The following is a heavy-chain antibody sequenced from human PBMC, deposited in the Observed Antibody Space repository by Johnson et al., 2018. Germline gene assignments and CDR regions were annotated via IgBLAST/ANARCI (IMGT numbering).Heavy chain of an antibody. V-gene: IGHV3-9*01. CDR3: ARDGGLGAAAINYYDGMDV. J-gene: IGHJ6*02. CDR1: GFTFDDYA. Sequence: EVQLVESGGGLVQPGRSLRLSCAASGFTFDDYAMHWVRQAPGKGLEWVSGISWNSGSIGYADSVKGRFTISRNNAKNSLYLQMNSLRAEDTALYYCARDGGLGAAAINYYDGMDVWGQGTTVTVSS. CDR2: ISWNSGSI. D-gene: IGHD2-2*01.